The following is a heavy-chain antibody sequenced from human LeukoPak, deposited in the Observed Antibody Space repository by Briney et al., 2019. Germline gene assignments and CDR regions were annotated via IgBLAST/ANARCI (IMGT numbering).Heavy chain of an antibody. CDR2: IKQDGSEK. V-gene: IGHV3-7*01. J-gene: IGHJ4*02. D-gene: IGHD2-15*01. CDR1: GFTFSSYW. CDR3: ARSAWVDCFDY. Sequence: PGGSLRLSCAASGFTFSSYWMSWVRQAPGKGLEWVANIKQDGSEKYYVDSVKGRFTISRDNSKNTLYLQMNSLRAEDTAVYYCARSAWVDCFDYWGQGTLVTVSS.